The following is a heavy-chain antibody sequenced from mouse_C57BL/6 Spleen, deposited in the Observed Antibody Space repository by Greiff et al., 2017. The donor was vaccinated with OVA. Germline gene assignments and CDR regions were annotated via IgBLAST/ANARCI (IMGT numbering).Heavy chain of an antibody. J-gene: IGHJ4*01. CDR1: GFTFSDYG. CDR2: ISSGSSTI. CDR3: ARYDYSEAMDY. D-gene: IGHD2-4*01. V-gene: IGHV5-17*01. Sequence: EVKVVESGGGLVKPGGSLKLSCAASGFTFSDYGMHWVRQAPEKGLEWVAYISSGSSTIYYADTVKGRFTISRDNARNTLFLQMTSLWSEDTAMYYCARYDYSEAMDYWGQGTSVTVSS.